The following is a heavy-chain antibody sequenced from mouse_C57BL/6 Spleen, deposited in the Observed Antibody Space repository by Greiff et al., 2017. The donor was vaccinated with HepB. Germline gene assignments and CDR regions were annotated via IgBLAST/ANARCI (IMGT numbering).Heavy chain of an antibody. CDR2: IHPNSGST. CDR3: AMSSGEKSVVTDFDY. J-gene: IGHJ2*01. D-gene: IGHD2-5*01. V-gene: IGHV1-64*01. CDR1: GYTFTSYW. Sequence: QVQLQQPGAELVKPGASVKLSCKASGYTFTSYWMHWVKQRPGQGLEWIGMIHPNSGSTNYNEKFKSKATLTVDKSSSTAYMQLSSLTSEDSAVYYCAMSSGEKSVVTDFDYWVEGTTLT.